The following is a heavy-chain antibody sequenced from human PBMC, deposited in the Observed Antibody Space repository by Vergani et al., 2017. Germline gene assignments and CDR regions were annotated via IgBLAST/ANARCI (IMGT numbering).Heavy chain of an antibody. J-gene: IGHJ4*02. CDR1: GFTLRNYD. CDR3: AKHFRGWGIDY. Sequence: QVQLVESGGGVVQRGGSLRLSCATSGFTLRNYDMQWIRQGPGKGLEFVAFIQFDGRNQYYADSVKGRFTLSRDFSKNTLYLQMNSLRTDDTATYYCAKHFRGWGIDYWGQGTQVIVSS. V-gene: IGHV3-30*02. D-gene: IGHD3-16*01. CDR2: IQFDGRNQ.